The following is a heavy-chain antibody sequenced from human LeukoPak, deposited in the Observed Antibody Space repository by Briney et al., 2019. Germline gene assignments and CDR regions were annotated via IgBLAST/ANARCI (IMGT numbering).Heavy chain of an antibody. V-gene: IGHV7-4-1*02. D-gene: IGHD6-13*01. CDR1: GYTFTTYA. Sequence: ASVKVSCKASGYTFTTYAMNWVRQAPGQGLEWMGWIYTNTGNPSYTQGFTGRFVFSLDTSVSTTYLQISNLKAEDTAVYYCARGIPVYGSSWSYYFDYWGQGTLVTVSS. CDR2: IYTNTGNP. J-gene: IGHJ4*02. CDR3: ARGIPVYGSSWSYYFDY.